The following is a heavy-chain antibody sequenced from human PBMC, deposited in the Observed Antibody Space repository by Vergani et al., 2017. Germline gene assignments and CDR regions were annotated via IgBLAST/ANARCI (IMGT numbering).Heavy chain of an antibody. J-gene: IGHJ4*02. CDR2: IKSKTDGGTT. D-gene: IGHD6-19*01. CDR1: GFTFSNAW. CDR3: STGPIAVAGRRTTYYFDY. V-gene: IGHV3-15*01. Sequence: EVQLVESGGGLVKPGGSLRLSCAASGFTFSNAWMSWVRQAPGKGLEWVGRIKSKTDGGTTDYAAPVKGRFTISRDDSQNTLYLPMNSLKTEDTAVYYCSTGPIAVAGRRTTYYFDYWGQGTLVTVSS.